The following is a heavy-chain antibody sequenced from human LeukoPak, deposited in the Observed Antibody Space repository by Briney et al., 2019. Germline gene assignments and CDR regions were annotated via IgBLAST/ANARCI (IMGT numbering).Heavy chain of an antibody. D-gene: IGHD3-16*02. Sequence: GESLQISCKCSGYSFTSYWISWVRQMPGKGLGWMGRIDTSDSYTNYSPSFQGHVTISDDKSISTAFLEWSRLKASDTAMYYCARVVREDDGMDVWGQGTTVTVSS. CDR3: ARVVREDDGMDV. CDR1: GYSFTSYW. CDR2: IDTSDSYT. J-gene: IGHJ6*01. V-gene: IGHV5-10-1*01.